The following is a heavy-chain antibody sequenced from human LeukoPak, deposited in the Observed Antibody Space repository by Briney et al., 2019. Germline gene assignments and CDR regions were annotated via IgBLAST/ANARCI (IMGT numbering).Heavy chain of an antibody. CDR1: GFTFSDYY. Sequence: GGSLRLSCAASGFTFSDYYMSWIRQAPGKGLEWVSYISSSGSTIYYADSVKGRFTISRDNAKNSLYLQMRSLRAEDAGVYYCAKAPVTTCLGAYCYPFDLWGQGTQVTVSS. CDR2: ISSSGSTI. J-gene: IGHJ4*02. D-gene: IGHD2-21*01. V-gene: IGHV3-11*01. CDR3: AKAPVTTCLGAYCYPFDL.